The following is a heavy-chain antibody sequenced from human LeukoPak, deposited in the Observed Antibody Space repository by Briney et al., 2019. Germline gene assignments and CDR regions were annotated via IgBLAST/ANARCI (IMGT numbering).Heavy chain of an antibody. CDR1: GGSISDYY. CDR2: IYNSGST. V-gene: IGHV4-59*08. CDR3: ARSAIDAFDI. Sequence: SSETLSLTCTVSGGSISDYYWSWIRQPPGKGLECIGYIYNSGSTNYNPSLKSRVSISVDTSKNQFSLKLSSVTAADTAVYYCARSAIDAFDIWGQGTMVTVSS. J-gene: IGHJ3*02. D-gene: IGHD6-25*01.